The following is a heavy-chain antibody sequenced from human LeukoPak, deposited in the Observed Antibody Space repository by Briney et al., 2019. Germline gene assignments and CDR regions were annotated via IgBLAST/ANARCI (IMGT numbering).Heavy chain of an antibody. CDR1: GGPFSSSSYY. J-gene: IGHJ4*02. V-gene: IGHV4-39*07. CDR2: IYYSGST. D-gene: IGHD5-24*01. CDR3: ARLVEMATIVDY. Sequence: PSETLSLTCAVYGGPFSSSSYYWGWIRQPPGKGLEWIGSIYYSGSTYYNPSLKSRVTISVDTSKNQFSLKLSSVTAADTAVYYCARLVEMATIVDYWGQGTLVTVSS.